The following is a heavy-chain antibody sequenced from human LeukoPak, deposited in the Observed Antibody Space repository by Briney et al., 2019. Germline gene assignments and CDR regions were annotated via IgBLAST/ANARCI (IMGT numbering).Heavy chain of an antibody. CDR1: GYSFTSYW. D-gene: IGHD3-10*01. J-gene: IGHJ6*03. V-gene: IGHV5-51*01. CDR3: ARHMDYYGSGNYYSSYYYMDV. CDR2: IYPGDSNS. Sequence: GESLKISCKGSGYSFTSYWIGWVRQMPGKGLEWMGIIYPGDSNSRYSPSFQGQVTISADKSISTAYLQWSSLKASDTAMYYCARHMDYYGSGNYYSSYYYMDVWGKGTTVTISS.